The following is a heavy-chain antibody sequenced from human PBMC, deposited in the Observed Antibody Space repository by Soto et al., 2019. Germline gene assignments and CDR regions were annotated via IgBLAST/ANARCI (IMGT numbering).Heavy chain of an antibody. CDR1: GGTFSSYA. Sequence: QVQLVQSGAEVKKPGSSVKVSCKASGGTFSSYAISWVRQAPGQGLEWMGGIIPIFGTATYAQKFQGRVTITADESTSTAYMELSSLRSEDTAVYYCARGGVVVTAIDYYGMDVWGQGTTVTVSS. D-gene: IGHD2-21*02. CDR2: IIPIFGTA. J-gene: IGHJ6*02. V-gene: IGHV1-69*01. CDR3: ARGGVVVTAIDYYGMDV.